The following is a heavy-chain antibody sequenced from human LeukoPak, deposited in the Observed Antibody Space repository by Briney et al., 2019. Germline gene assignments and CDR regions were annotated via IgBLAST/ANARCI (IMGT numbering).Heavy chain of an antibody. J-gene: IGHJ5*02. CDR2: ISAYNGNT. V-gene: IGHV1-18*01. Sequence: ASVKVSCKASGHTFTSYGISWVRQAPGQGLEWMGWISAYNGNTNYAQKLQGRVTMTTDTSTSTAYMELRSLRSDDTAVYYCARVGYCSGGSCLSRSPYNWFDPWGQGTLVTVSS. CDR1: GHTFTSYG. D-gene: IGHD2-15*01. CDR3: ARVGYCSGGSCLSRSPYNWFDP.